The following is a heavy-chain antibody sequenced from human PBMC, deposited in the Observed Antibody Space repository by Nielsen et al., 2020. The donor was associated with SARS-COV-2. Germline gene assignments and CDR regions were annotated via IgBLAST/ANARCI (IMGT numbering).Heavy chain of an antibody. CDR2: IYTDGST. V-gene: IGHV3-66*01. D-gene: IGHD7-27*01. J-gene: IGHJ6*02. CDR3: ARDNWGRMDV. CDR1: GFTISSSF. Sequence: GESLKISCGASGFTISSSFMSWVRQAAGKGPDWVSVIYTDGSTSYADSVKGRFTVSRDNSKNTLYLQMNSLRAEDTAMYYCARDNWGRMDVWGQGTTVTVSS.